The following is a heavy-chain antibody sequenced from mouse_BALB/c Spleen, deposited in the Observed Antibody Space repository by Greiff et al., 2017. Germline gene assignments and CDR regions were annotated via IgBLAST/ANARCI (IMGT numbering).Heavy chain of an antibody. CDR1: GYTFTSYW. CDR2: IYPGDGDT. D-gene: IGHD1-1*01. CDR3: ARHYGSSYEFGYAMDY. Sequence: QVQLQQSGAELARPGASVKLSCKASGYTFTSYWMQWVKQRPGQGLEWIGAIYPGDGDTRYTQKFKGKATLTADKSSSTAYMQLSSLASEDSAVYYCARHYGSSYEFGYAMDYWGQGTSVTVSS. J-gene: IGHJ4*01. V-gene: IGHV1-87*01.